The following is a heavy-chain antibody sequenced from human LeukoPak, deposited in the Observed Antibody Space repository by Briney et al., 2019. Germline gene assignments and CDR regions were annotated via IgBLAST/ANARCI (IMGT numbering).Heavy chain of an antibody. CDR2: IDWDDDK. J-gene: IGHJ5*02. D-gene: IGHD3-10*01. Sequence: SGPTLVNPTQTLTLTCTFSGFSLSTSGMCVSWIRQPPGKALEWLARIDWDDDKYYSTSLKTRLTISKDTSKNQVVLTMTNMDPVDTATYYCARMTSGSYGKRGFDPWGQGTLVTVSS. CDR3: ARMTSGSYGKRGFDP. CDR1: GFSLSTSGMC. V-gene: IGHV2-70*11.